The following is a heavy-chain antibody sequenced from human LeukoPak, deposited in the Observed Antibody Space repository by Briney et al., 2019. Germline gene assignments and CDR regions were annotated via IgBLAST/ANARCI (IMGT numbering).Heavy chain of an antibody. CDR3: ARGLTTVTFDC. CDR1: VYTSTGSY. Sequence: AAVKVSCQASVYTSTGSYLYWVRQAPGQGREWMGWINPNSGGTNYARQFQGRVTMTRDTSNSTAYMELSRLRSDDTAVYHCARGLTTVTFDCWGQGTLVTVSS. CDR2: INPNSGGT. D-gene: IGHD4-17*01. V-gene: IGHV1-2*02. J-gene: IGHJ4*02.